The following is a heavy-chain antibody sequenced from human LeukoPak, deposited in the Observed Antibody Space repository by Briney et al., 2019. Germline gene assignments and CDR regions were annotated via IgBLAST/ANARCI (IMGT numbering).Heavy chain of an antibody. CDR2: ISYDGSNK. J-gene: IGHJ4*02. D-gene: IGHD3-10*01. Sequence: GGSLRLSCAASGFTFSSYAMHWVRQAPGKGLEWVAVISYDGSNKYYADSVKGRFTISRDNSKNTLYLQMDSLRAEDTAVYYCAKDKSGMAYYFDFWGQGTLVTVSS. V-gene: IGHV3-30*04. CDR3: AKDKSGMAYYFDF. CDR1: GFTFSSYA.